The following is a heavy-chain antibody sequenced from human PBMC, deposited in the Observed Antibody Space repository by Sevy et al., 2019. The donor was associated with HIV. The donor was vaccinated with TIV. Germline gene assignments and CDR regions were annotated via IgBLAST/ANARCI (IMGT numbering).Heavy chain of an antibody. Sequence: GGSLRLSCAASGFTFSSYWMSWVRQAPGKGLEWVANIKQDGSEKYYVDSVKGRFTISRGNAKNSLYLQMNSLRAEDTAVYYCARGEYSYYDSSGYYPFDYWGQGTLVTVSS. J-gene: IGHJ4*02. CDR2: IKQDGSEK. CDR1: GFTFSSYW. CDR3: ARGEYSYYDSSGYYPFDY. V-gene: IGHV3-7*01. D-gene: IGHD3-22*01.